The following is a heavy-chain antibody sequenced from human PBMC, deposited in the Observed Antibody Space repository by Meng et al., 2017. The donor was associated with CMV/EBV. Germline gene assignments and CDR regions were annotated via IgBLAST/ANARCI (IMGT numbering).Heavy chain of an antibody. J-gene: IGHJ4*02. CDR3: ARAAVDLSKDYFDY. CDR1: GGSISSYY. V-gene: IGHV4-4*07. Sequence: QVQLQESGHGLVQPSETLSLTCTVSGGSISSYYWSWIRQPAGKGLGWIGRIYTSGSTNYNPSLKSRVTMSVDTSKNQFSLKLSSVTAADTAVYYCARAAVDLSKDYFDYWGQGTLVTVSS. D-gene: IGHD2-15*01. CDR2: IYTSGST.